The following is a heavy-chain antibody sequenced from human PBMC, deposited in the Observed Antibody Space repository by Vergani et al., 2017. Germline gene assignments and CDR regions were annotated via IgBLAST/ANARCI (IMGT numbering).Heavy chain of an antibody. J-gene: IGHJ4*02. D-gene: IGHD1-26*01. CDR2: IYYSGST. V-gene: IGHV4-59*01. CDR1: GGSISSYY. Sequence: VQLQESGPGLVKPSETLSLTCTVSGGSISSYYWSWIRQPPGKGLEWIGYIYYSGSTNYNPSLKSRVAISVDTSKNQFSLKLSSVTAADTAGYYCARAPTILPLDFDYWGQGTLVTVSS. CDR3: ARAPTILPLDFDY.